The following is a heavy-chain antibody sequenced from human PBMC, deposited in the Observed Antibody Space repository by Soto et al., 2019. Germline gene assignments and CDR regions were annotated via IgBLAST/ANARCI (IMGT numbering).Heavy chain of an antibody. CDR3: VKGTPYREPYDYVWGSYRLDAFDI. J-gene: IGHJ3*02. CDR1: GFTFSSYA. V-gene: IGHV3-64D*06. D-gene: IGHD3-16*02. CDR2: ISSNGGST. Sequence: PGGSLRLSCSASGFTFSSYAMHWARQAPGKGLEYVSAISSNGGSTYYADSVKGRFTISRDNSKNTLYLQMSSLRAEDTAVYYCVKGTPYREPYDYVWGSYRLDAFDIWGQGTMVTVSS.